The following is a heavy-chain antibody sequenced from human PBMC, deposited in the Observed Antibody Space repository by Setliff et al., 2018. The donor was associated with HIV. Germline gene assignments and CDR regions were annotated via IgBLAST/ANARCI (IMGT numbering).Heavy chain of an antibody. J-gene: IGHJ6*03. CDR2: ISGSGDTT. D-gene: IGHD2-15*01. CDR3: AKDGGGDYYYYYMDV. V-gene: IGHV3-23*01. Sequence: PGGSLRLSCAASGFTFSTYAMSWVRQAPGKGLEWVSGISGSGDTTNYADSVKGRFTISRDNSKNTLYLQMNSLRAEDTAVYYCAKDGGGDYYYYYMDVWGKGTTVTVSS. CDR1: GFTFSTYA.